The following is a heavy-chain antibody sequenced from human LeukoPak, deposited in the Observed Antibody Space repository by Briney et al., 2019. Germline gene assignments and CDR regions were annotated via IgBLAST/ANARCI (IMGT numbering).Heavy chain of an antibody. D-gene: IGHD3-9*01. V-gene: IGHV4-31*03. CDR1: GGSISSGGYY. CDR2: IYYSGST. CDR3: ARGKDILTPNDAFDI. J-gene: IGHJ3*02. Sequence: SQTLSLTCTVSGGSISSGGYYWSWIRQHPGKGLEWIGYIYYSGSTYYNPSLKSRVTISVDTSKNQFSLKLSSVTAADTAVYYCARGKDILTPNDAFDIWGQGTMVTVSS.